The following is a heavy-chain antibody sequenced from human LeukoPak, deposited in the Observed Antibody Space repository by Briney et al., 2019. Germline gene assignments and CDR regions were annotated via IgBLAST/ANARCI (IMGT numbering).Heavy chain of an antibody. CDR1: GFTFDDYA. J-gene: IGHJ3*02. CDR2: ISWNSGSI. V-gene: IGHV3-9*01. Sequence: GGSLRLSCAASGFTFDDYAMHWVRQAPGKGLEWVSGISWNSGSIGYVDSVKGRFTISRNNAKNSLYLQMNSLRAEDTALYYCAKDNDSSGYYSGNAAFDIWGQGTMVTVSS. CDR3: AKDNDSSGYYSGNAAFDI. D-gene: IGHD3-22*01.